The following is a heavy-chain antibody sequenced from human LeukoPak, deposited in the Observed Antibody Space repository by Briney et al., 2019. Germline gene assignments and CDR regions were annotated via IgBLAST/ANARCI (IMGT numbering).Heavy chain of an antibody. D-gene: IGHD2-21*02. CDR1: GFTLRSYV. J-gene: IGHJ4*02. CDR3: AKDRLLNCRGDCYIFDY. CDR2: ISGSGDST. Sequence: GGSLRLSCVASGFTLRSYVMNWVRQIPGKGLEWVSSISGSGDSTFYADSVKGRFSISRDNSKNTLYLQVNGLRAEDTAVYYCAKDRLLNCRGDCYIFDYWGQGTVVTASS. V-gene: IGHV3-23*01.